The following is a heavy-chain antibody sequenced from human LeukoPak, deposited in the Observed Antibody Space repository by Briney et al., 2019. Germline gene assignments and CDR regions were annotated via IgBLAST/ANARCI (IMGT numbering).Heavy chain of an antibody. J-gene: IGHJ6*01. CDR1: GGSFSGYY. V-gene: IGHV4-34*01. D-gene: IGHD3-10*01. Sequence: NTSETLSLTCAVYGGSFSGYYWSWIRQPPGKGLEWIGEINHSGSTNYNPSLKSRVTISVDTSKNQFSLKLSSVTAGDTAVYYCARGRSSWGQGTTVTVSS. CDR2: INHSGST. CDR3: ARGRSS.